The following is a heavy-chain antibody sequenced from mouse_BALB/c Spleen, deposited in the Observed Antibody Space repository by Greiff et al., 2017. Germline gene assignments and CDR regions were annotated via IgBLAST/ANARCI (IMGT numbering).Heavy chain of an antibody. CDR2: ISSGSSTI. Sequence: EVQVVESGGGLVQPGGSRKLSCAASGFTFSSFGMHWVRQAPEKGLEWVAYISSGSSTIYYADTVKGRFTISRDNPKNTLFLQMTSLRSEDTAMYYCARGNYDFDYWGQGTTLTVSS. CDR3: ARGNYDFDY. V-gene: IGHV5-17*02. J-gene: IGHJ2*01. D-gene: IGHD2-4*01. CDR1: GFTFSSFG.